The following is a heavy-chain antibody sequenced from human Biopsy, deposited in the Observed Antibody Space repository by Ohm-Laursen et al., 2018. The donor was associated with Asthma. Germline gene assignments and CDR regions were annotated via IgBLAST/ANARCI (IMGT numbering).Heavy chain of an antibody. D-gene: IGHD3-3*02. Sequence: SLRLSCAASGFTFGDYWMSWVRQVPGRGLEWVANIKHDGSENNHVDSLKGRFTISRDNAKNSLYLQMNSLRAEDTAVYYCARTFHFWSPYHAEHYQLWGQSTLVTVSS. J-gene: IGHJ1*01. V-gene: IGHV3-7*01. CDR2: IKHDGSEN. CDR3: ARTFHFWSPYHAEHYQL. CDR1: GFTFGDYW.